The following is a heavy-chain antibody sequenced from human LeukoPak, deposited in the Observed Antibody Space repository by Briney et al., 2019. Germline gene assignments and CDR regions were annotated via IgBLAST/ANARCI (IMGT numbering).Heavy chain of an antibody. Sequence: SETLSLTYTVSGGSISSGNYYWSWIRQHPGKGLEWIGYIHHSGSTYHNPSLKSRVIISVDTSKNQFSLKLSSVTAADTAVYYCARQAYSSGWEAPWGQGTLVTVSS. CDR1: GGSISSGNYY. CDR2: IHHSGST. D-gene: IGHD6-19*01. CDR3: ARQAYSSGWEAP. J-gene: IGHJ5*02. V-gene: IGHV4-31*03.